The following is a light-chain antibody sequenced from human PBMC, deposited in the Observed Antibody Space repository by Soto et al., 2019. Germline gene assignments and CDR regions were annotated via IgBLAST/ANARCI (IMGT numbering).Light chain of an antibody. J-gene: IGLJ2*01. Sequence: QSALTQPPSASGSPGQSVTISCTGTSSDVGGYNYASWYQQHPGKAPKVMIYEVSKRPSGVPDRFSGSKSGNTASLTVSGLQAEDEADYYCCSYAGSYTLVFGGGTKLTVL. CDR1: SSDVGGYNY. V-gene: IGLV2-8*01. CDR2: EVS. CDR3: CSYAGSYTLV.